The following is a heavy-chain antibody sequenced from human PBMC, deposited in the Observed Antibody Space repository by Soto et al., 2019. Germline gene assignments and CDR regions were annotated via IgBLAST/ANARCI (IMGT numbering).Heavy chain of an antibody. J-gene: IGHJ6*02. D-gene: IGHD5-12*01. CDR1: GGTFSSYT. CDR3: ARGGMATISPYYYYYGMDV. CDR2: ISAYNGNT. V-gene: IGHV1-18*01. Sequence: ASVKVSCKASGGTFSSYTISWVRQAPGQGLEWMGWISAYNGNTNYAQKLQGRVTMTTDTSTSTAYMELRSLRSDDTAVYYCARGGMATISPYYYYYGMDVWGQGTTVTVSS.